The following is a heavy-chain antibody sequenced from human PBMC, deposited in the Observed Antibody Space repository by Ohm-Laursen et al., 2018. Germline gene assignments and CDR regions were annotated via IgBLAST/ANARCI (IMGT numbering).Heavy chain of an antibody. V-gene: IGHV3-11*04. Sequence: SLRLSCAASGFTFSDYWMSWVRQAPGKGLEWVSYISSSGSTIYYADSVKGRFTISRDNAKNTLYLQMNDLSVEDTAVYYCTRDHVGDLDHWGQGTQVTVSS. D-gene: IGHD1-26*01. CDR3: TRDHVGDLDH. CDR2: ISSSGSTI. J-gene: IGHJ5*02. CDR1: GFTFSDYW.